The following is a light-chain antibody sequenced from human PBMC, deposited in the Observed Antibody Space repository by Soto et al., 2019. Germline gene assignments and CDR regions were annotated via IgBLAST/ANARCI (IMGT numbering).Light chain of an antibody. V-gene: IGLV2-14*01. CDR1: SSDVGDYNY. CDR2: EVT. Sequence: QSALTQPACVSGSPGQSITISCTGTSSDVGDYNYVSWYQQHPGKAPKLMIYEVTDRPSGVSNRFSGSKSGNTASLTIYGLQAEDEADYYCSSYTRSSTYVFGHGTKVTVL. CDR3: SSYTRSSTYV. J-gene: IGLJ1*01.